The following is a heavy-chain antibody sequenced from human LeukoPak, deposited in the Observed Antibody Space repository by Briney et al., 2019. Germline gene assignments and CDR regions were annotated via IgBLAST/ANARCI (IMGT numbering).Heavy chain of an antibody. CDR2: IYYSGST. D-gene: IGHD3-22*01. V-gene: IGHV4-31*03. J-gene: IGHJ3*02. CDR3: ARSQLITMIVEPDAFDI. Sequence: PSQTLSLTCTVSGGSISSGGYYWSWIRQHPGKGLVWIGYIYYSGSTYYNPSLKSRVTISVDTSKSQFSLKLSSVTAADTAVYYCARSQLITMIVEPDAFDIWGQGTMVTVSS. CDR1: GGSISSGGYY.